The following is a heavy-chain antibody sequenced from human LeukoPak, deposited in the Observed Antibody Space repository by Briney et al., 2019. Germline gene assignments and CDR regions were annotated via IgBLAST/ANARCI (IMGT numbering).Heavy chain of an antibody. V-gene: IGHV4-34*03. D-gene: IGHD3-10*01. CDR3: TGGSRAPPTDY. CDR2: INHSGST. J-gene: IGHJ4*02. Sequence: PSETLSLTCAVYGGSFSGYYWSWIRQPPGKGLEWIGEINHSGSTNYNPSLKSRVTISVDTSKNQFSLKLSSVTAADTAVYYCTGGSRAPPTDYWGQGTLDTVSS. CDR1: GGSFSGYY.